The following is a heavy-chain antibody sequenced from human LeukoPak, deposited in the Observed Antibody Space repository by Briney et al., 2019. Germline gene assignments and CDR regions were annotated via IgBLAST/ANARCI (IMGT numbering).Heavy chain of an antibody. D-gene: IGHD3-10*01. Sequence: SETLSLTCIVSGGSISSSDSYWGWFRQPPGKEMEWIGSIYYSGSTYYKPSLKSRVTISVDTSKTQFSLKLSSVTAADTAVYYCARGIWFGELLAFDPWGQGTLVTVSS. CDR1: GGSISSSDSY. CDR3: ARGIWFGELLAFDP. CDR2: IYYSGST. J-gene: IGHJ5*02. V-gene: IGHV4-39*07.